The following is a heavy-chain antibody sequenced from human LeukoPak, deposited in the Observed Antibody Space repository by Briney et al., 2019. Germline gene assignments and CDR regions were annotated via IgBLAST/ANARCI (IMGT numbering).Heavy chain of an antibody. V-gene: IGHV4-59*01. CDR2: IYYSGST. Sequence: SETLSLTCTVSGGSISSYYWSWIRQPPGKGLEWIGYIYYSGSTNYNPSLKSRVTISVDTSKNQFSLKLSSVTAADTAVYYCARESAAVVNWFDPWGQGPLVTVSS. D-gene: IGHD6-13*01. CDR3: ARESAAVVNWFDP. CDR1: GGSISSYY. J-gene: IGHJ5*02.